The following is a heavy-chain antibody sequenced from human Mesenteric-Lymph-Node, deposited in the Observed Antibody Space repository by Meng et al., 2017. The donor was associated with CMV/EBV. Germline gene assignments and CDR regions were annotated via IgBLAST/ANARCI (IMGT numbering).Heavy chain of an antibody. V-gene: IGHV3-74*01. CDR3: VRGGYRYGYEFDC. J-gene: IGHJ4*02. Sequence: GGSLRLSCAASGFTFSSYWMSWVRQAPGKGLEWVSHINPDGSTTTYANSVKGRFTISRDNAKSTLYLQMNSLRDEDTAMYYCVRGGYRYGYEFDCWGQGTLVTVSS. D-gene: IGHD5-18*01. CDR1: GFTFSSYW. CDR2: INPDGSTT.